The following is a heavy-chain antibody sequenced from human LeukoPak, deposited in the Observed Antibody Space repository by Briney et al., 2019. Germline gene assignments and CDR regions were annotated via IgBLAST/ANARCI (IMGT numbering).Heavy chain of an antibody. J-gene: IGHJ1*01. CDR3: ARDFFGWSSLGH. CDR1: GFTFRSNW. Sequence: GGSLRLSCAASGFTFRSNWMNWVRQAPGKGLEWVAHVQPDGSAKIYADSVKGRFTISRDNAKDSVYLQMNSQRVEDTAVYYCARDFFGWSSLGHWGQGTLVTVSS. V-gene: IGHV3-7*01. CDR2: VQPDGSAK. D-gene: IGHD6-19*01.